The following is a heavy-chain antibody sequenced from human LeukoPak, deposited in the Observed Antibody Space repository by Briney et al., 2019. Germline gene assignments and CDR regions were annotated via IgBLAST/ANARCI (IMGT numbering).Heavy chain of an antibody. D-gene: IGHD1-26*01. CDR2: INHSGST. CDR1: GGSFSGYY. Sequence: SETLSLTCAVYGGSFSGYYWSWIRQPPGKGLEWIGEINHSGSTNYNPSLKSRVTISVDTSKNQFSLKLSSVTAADTAVYYCARLVGATTLTDSFDYWGREPWSPSPQ. J-gene: IGHJ4*02. V-gene: IGHV4-34*01. CDR3: ARLVGATTLTDSFDY.